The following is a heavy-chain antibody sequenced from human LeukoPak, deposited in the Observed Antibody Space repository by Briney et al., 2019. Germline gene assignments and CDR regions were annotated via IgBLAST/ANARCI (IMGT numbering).Heavy chain of an antibody. CDR2: IYTSGST. CDR3: ARAGVAGREAYFDY. D-gene: IGHD6-19*01. Sequence: SETLSLTCTVSGGSISSYYWSWIRQPAGKGLEWIGRIYTSGSTNYNPSLKSRVTMSVDTSKNQFPLKLSSVTAADTAVYYCARAGVAGREAYFDYWGQGTLVTVSS. CDR1: GGSISSYY. J-gene: IGHJ4*02. V-gene: IGHV4-4*07.